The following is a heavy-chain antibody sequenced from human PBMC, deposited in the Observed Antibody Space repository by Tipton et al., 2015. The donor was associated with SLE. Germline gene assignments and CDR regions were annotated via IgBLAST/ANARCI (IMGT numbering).Heavy chain of an antibody. Sequence: SLRLSCAASRFTFSIYAMHWVRQAPGKGLEWVAVIWYDGNNKYYADSVKGRFTISRDSSKNTLYLQMNSLRAEDTAIYYCARDRNYYDSSGFFLDFWGQGTLVTVSS. J-gene: IGHJ4*02. D-gene: IGHD3-22*01. CDR1: RFTFSIYA. CDR2: IWYDGNNK. CDR3: ARDRNYYDSSGFFLDF. V-gene: IGHV3-33*08.